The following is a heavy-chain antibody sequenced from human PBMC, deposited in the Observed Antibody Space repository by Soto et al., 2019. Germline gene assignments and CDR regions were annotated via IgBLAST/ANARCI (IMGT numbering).Heavy chain of an antibody. Sequence: QVQLVESGGGVVQPGRSLRLSCAASGFTFSSYAMHWVRQAPGKGLEWVAVISYDGSNKYYADSVKGRFTISRDNSKNTLYLQMHSLRAEDTAVYYCARGLVLLWFGAPQSPFDYWGQGTLVTVSS. CDR2: ISYDGSNK. D-gene: IGHD3-10*01. CDR1: GFTFSSYA. J-gene: IGHJ4*02. CDR3: ARGLVLLWFGAPQSPFDY. V-gene: IGHV3-30-3*01.